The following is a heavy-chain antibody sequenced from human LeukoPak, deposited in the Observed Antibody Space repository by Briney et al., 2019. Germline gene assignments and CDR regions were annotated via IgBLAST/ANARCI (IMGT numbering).Heavy chain of an antibody. CDR2: IIPILGIA. CDR3: AAIVGATNDAFDI. D-gene: IGHD1-26*01. J-gene: IGHJ3*02. Sequence: SVKVSCKASGGTFSSYAISWVRQAPGQGLEWMGRIIPILGIANYAQKFQGRVTITADKSTSTAYMELSSLRSEDTAVYYRAAIVGATNDAFDIWGQETMVTVSS. CDR1: GGTFSSYA. V-gene: IGHV1-69*04.